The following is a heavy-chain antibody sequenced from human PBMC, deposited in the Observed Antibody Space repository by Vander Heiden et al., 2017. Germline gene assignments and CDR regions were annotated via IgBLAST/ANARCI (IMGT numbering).Heavy chain of an antibody. V-gene: IGHV3-23*01. Sequence: TASGFTFSRYAMSWVRQAPGKGLEWVSAISDSGGRTYYADAVKGRFTISRDNSKNTLFLQMNSLRDEDTAVYYCAKLFAGTADTGWFDPWGQGNLVTVSS. D-gene: IGHD3-3*01. CDR2: ISDSGGRT. CDR1: GFTFSRYA. CDR3: AKLFAGTADTGWFDP. J-gene: IGHJ5*02.